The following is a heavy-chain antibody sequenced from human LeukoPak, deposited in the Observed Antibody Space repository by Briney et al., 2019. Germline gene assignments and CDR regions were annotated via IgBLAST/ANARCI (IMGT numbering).Heavy chain of an antibody. J-gene: IGHJ5*02. D-gene: IGHD6-19*01. V-gene: IGHV3-48*01. CDR3: AKGPRSSGWWGNWFDP. Sequence: GGSLRLSCAASGFSFSSYSMNWVRQAPGKGLEWVSYISSSTTTIYYADSVKGRFTISRDNSKNTLYLQMNSLRAEDTAVYYCAKGPRSSGWWGNWFDPWGQGTLVTVSS. CDR2: ISSSTTTI. CDR1: GFSFSSYS.